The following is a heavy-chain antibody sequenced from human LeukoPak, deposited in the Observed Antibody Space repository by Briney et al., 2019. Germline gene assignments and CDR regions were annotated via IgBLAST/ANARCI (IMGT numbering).Heavy chain of an antibody. V-gene: IGHV4-4*09. Sequence: PSETLSLTCTLSGGTIIDYYWSWIRQPPGKGLEWIGHIYTSGNTNYNPSLKSRVTMSVDTSKDQVSLKLRTVTAADTAVYYCARRGLTSLERYFDLWGRGTLVTDSS. CDR3: ARRGLTSLERYFDL. CDR1: GGTIIDYY. CDR2: IYTSGNT. J-gene: IGHJ2*01. D-gene: IGHD1-1*01.